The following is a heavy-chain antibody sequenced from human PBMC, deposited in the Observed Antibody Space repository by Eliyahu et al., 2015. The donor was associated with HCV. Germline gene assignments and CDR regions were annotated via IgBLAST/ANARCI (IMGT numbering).Heavy chain of an antibody. D-gene: IGHD1-1*01. J-gene: IGHJ4*02. V-gene: IGHV1-69*02. CDR3: ARRTGDFDY. CDR2: IIPILGIA. Sequence: LEWMGRIIPILGIANYAQKFQGRVTITADKSTSTAYMELSSLRSEDTAVYYCARRTGDFDYWGQGTLVTVSS.